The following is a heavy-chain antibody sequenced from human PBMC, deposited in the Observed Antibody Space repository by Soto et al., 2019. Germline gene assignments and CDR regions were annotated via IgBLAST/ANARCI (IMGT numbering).Heavy chain of an antibody. CDR2: IYWDDDK. J-gene: IGHJ5*02. D-gene: IGHD2-2*01. Sequence: QITLKESGPTLVKPTQTLTLTCTFSGFSLSMSGVGVGWIRQPPGKALEWISLIYWDDDKRYSPSLKSRLTISKDTAKNQVVLTMTNMDPVDTATYYCARGLRYCSSTNCPNCFDPWGQGTLVTVSS. V-gene: IGHV2-5*02. CDR3: ARGLRYCSSTNCPNCFDP. CDR1: GFSLSMSGVG.